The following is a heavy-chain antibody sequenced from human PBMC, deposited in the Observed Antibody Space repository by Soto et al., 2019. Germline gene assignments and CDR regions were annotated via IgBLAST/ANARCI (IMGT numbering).Heavy chain of an antibody. V-gene: IGHV1-18*01. Sequence: ASVEVSCEASGYTFTSYGISWVRQAPGEGLEWMGWISAYNGKTNYAQKLQGRVTMTTDTSTSTAYMELRSLRSDDTAVYYCARDARSIAAAGRWFDPWGQGPLVTVSS. CDR2: ISAYNGKT. D-gene: IGHD6-13*01. J-gene: IGHJ5*02. CDR3: ARDARSIAAAGRWFDP. CDR1: GYTFTSYG.